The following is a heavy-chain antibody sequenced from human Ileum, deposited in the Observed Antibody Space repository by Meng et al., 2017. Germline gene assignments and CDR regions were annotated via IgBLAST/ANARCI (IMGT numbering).Heavy chain of an antibody. CDR2: VSAGGAGA. V-gene: IGHV3-23*04. J-gene: IGHJ5*02. CDR3: AKGRGYCSGSGCQNWFDP. CDR1: GFTFTTYA. D-gene: IGHD2-15*01. Sequence: EEQQVETGGGLGQPGGSLRQSGAASGFTFTTYAMNWVRQAPGKGLEWVSAVSAGGAGAYYADSVKGRFSISRDDSKNTVYLQMNSLRADDTAVYYCAKGRGYCSGSGCQNWFDPWGQGTLVTVSS.